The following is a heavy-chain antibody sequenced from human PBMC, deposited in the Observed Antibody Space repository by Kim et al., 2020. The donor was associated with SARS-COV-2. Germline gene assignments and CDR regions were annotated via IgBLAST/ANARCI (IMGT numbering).Heavy chain of an antibody. V-gene: IGHV4-34*01. J-gene: IGHJ4*02. Sequence: SPNYNPSLKSRVTISVDTSKNQFSLKLSSVTAADTAVYYCARGPPLGPDYWGQGTLVTVSS. D-gene: IGHD7-27*01. CDR2: SP. CDR3: ARGPPLGPDY.